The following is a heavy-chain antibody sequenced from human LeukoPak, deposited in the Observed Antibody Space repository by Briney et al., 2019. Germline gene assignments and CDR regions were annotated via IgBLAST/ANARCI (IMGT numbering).Heavy chain of an antibody. V-gene: IGHV3-30-3*01. CDR2: ISYDGSNK. D-gene: IGHD3-3*01. J-gene: IGHJ6*02. CDR3: ARDRDVLRFLEWLLPGYGMDV. Sequence: GRSLRLSCAASGFTFSSYAMHWVRQAPDKGLEWVAVISYDGSNKYYADSVKGRFTISRDNSKNTLYLQMNSLRAEDTAVYYCARDRDVLRFLEWLLPGYGMDVWGQGTTVTVSS. CDR1: GFTFSSYA.